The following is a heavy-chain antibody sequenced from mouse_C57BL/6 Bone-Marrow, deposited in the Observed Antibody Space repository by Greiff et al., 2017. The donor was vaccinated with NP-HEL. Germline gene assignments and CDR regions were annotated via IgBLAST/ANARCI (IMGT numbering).Heavy chain of an antibody. CDR1: GYTFTSYG. J-gene: IGHJ1*03. Sequence: QVQLKQSGAELARPGASVKLSCKASGYTFTSYGISWVKQRTGQGLEWIGEIYPRSGNTYYNEKFKGKATLTADKSSSTAYMELRSLTSEDSAVYFCARPYYYGSSYVSPYWYFDVWGTGTTVTVSS. D-gene: IGHD1-1*01. V-gene: IGHV1-81*01. CDR2: IYPRSGNT. CDR3: ARPYYYGSSYVSPYWYFDV.